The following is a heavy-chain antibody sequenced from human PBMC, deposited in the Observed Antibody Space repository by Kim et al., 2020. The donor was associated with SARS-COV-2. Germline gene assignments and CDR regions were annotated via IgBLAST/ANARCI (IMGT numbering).Heavy chain of an antibody. CDR2: TYNTGST. V-gene: IGHV3-53*01. Sequence: GGSLRLSCAASGFTLITDHMSWVRQTPGKGLEWVAVTYNTGSTYYADSVEGRFTISRDNSKNMIYLQMNSLSADDTAVYYCARVWELAFYHWGQGSLGT. J-gene: IGHJ4*02. CDR3: ARVWELAFYH. D-gene: IGHD1-26*01. CDR1: GFTLITDH.